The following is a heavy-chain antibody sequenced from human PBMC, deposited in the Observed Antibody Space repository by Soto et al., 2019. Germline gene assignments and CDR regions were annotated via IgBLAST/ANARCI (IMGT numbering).Heavy chain of an antibody. V-gene: IGHV3-23*01. CDR1: GSTFTNYG. CDR3: AKAPSSDCNSGACSLRS. CDR2: SISGGNT. Sequence: EVQLLESGGGLVQPGGSLRPSCAASGSTFTNYGLSWVRQAQGKGLEWVSSISGGNTFYAASVKGRFTISRDNAKNTLYLQMNSLTAEDTAVYYCAKAPSSDCNSGACSLRSWGQGTLVTVSS. J-gene: IGHJ5*02. D-gene: IGHD2-21*01.